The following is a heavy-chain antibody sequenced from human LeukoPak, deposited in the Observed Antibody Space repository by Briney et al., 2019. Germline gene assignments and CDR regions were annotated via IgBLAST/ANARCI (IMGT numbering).Heavy chain of an antibody. D-gene: IGHD2-2*01. CDR3: ARDHIVVVPTSYYYYGMDV. CDR2: ISPHNGNT. V-gene: IGHV1-18*04. Sequence: ASVKVSCKASGCTFTSRGISWVRQAPGQGLEWMGWISPHNGNTKYVQRLQGRVTMTADTSTSTAYMELRSLRSDDTAVYYCARDHIVVVPTSYYYYGMDVWGQGTTVTVSS. J-gene: IGHJ6*02. CDR1: GCTFTSRG.